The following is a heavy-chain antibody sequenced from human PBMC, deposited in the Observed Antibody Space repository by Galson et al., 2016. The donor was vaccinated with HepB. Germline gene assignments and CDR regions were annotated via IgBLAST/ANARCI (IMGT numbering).Heavy chain of an antibody. D-gene: IGHD4-17*01. Sequence: SLRLSCAASGFTFSSYSMNWVRQAPGNGLEWASSISSSSSYIYYADSVKGRFTISRDNAKNSLYLQMNSLRAEDTAVYYCARAVSWDYGDYAGYWGQGTLVAVSS. CDR1: GFTFSSYS. J-gene: IGHJ4*02. V-gene: IGHV3-21*01. CDR2: ISSSSSYI. CDR3: ARAVSWDYGDYAGY.